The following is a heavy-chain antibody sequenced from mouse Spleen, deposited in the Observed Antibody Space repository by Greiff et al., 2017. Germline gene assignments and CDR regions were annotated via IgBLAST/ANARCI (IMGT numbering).Heavy chain of an antibody. V-gene: IGHV5-9-1*01. Sequence: EVMLVESGGGLVKPGGSLKLSCAASGFTFSSYAMSWVRQTPEKRLEWVATISSGGSYTYYPDSVKGRFTISRDNAKNTLYLQMSSLRSEDTAMYYCARHANWDGTYFDYWGQGTTLTVSS. D-gene: IGHD4-1*01. J-gene: IGHJ2*01. CDR3: ARHANWDGTYFDY. CDR2: ISSGGSYT. CDR1: GFTFSSYA.